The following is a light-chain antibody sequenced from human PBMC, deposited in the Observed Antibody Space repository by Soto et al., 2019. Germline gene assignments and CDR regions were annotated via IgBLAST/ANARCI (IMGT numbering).Light chain of an antibody. CDR1: SSDVGSYNY. Sequence: QSALTQPRSVSGSPGQSVTISCTGTSSDVGSYNYVSWYQQHPGKAPKVMMYDVDKWPSGIPDRFSGSKSGNTASLTISGLQAEDEADYYCCSYAGSYTWVFGGGTKLTVL. CDR2: DVD. CDR3: CSYAGSYTWV. J-gene: IGLJ3*02. V-gene: IGLV2-11*01.